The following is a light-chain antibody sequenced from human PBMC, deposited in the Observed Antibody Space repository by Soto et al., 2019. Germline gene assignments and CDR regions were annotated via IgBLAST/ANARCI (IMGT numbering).Light chain of an antibody. CDR3: QQYNRYARV. V-gene: IGKV1-5*03. CDR1: QSISNW. J-gene: IGKJ1*01. Sequence: DIQMTQSPSTLSASVGDRVTITCRASQSISNWLAWYQQKPGRAPKLMIYKASSLESGVPSRFSGSGSGTEFTLTISSLQPYDSATYYCQQYNRYARVFGQGTKVEIK. CDR2: KAS.